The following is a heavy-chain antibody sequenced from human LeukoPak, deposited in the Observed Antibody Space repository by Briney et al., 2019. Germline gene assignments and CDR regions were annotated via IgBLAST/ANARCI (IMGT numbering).Heavy chain of an antibody. D-gene: IGHD3-10*01. Sequence: SETLSLTCTVSGGSISSSSYYWGWIRQSPGKGLEWIGSVYYSGSTYYNPSLKSRVTISVDTSKNQFSLKLSSVTAADTAVYYCARRRISMVRGVIIPHFDSWGQGTLVTVSS. CDR1: GGSISSSSYY. J-gene: IGHJ4*02. CDR3: ARRRISMVRGVIIPHFDS. V-gene: IGHV4-39*01. CDR2: VYYSGST.